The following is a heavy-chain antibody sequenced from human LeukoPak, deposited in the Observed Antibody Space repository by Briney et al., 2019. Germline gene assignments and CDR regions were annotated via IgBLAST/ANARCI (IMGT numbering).Heavy chain of an antibody. D-gene: IGHD3-10*01. V-gene: IGHV3-11*01. Sequence: PGGSLRLSCAASGFTFSDYYMSWIRQAPGKGLEWVSYISSSGSTKYYADSVKGRFTISRDNAKNSYLQMNSLRAEDTAAYYCARDGHAYGRGSPHYWGQGTLVTVSS. CDR2: ISSSGSTK. CDR3: ARDGHAYGRGSPHY. CDR1: GFTFSDYY. J-gene: IGHJ4*02.